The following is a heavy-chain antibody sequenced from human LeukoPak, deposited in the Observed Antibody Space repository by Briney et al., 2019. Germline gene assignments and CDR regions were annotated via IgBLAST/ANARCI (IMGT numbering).Heavy chain of an antibody. CDR1: GFTVSSNY. CDR2: IYSGGST. Sequence: GGSLRLSCAASGFTVSSNYMSWVRQAPGKGLEWVSVIYSGGSTYYADSVRGRSTISRDNSKNTLYLQMNSLRAEGTAVYYCASSSKPYYDILTGYARPTYYYYGMDVWGQGTTVTVSS. J-gene: IGHJ6*02. CDR3: ASSSKPYYDILTGYARPTYYYYGMDV. V-gene: IGHV3-53*01. D-gene: IGHD3-9*01.